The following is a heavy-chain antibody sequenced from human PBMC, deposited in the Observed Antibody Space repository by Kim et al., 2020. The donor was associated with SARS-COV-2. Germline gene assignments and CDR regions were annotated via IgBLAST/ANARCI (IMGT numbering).Heavy chain of an antibody. V-gene: IGHV4-31*03. CDR1: GGSIANSGNY. CDR3: ATLGKRYGNSIDF. CDR2: IFHTGTT. Sequence: SETLSLTCTVSGGSIANSGNYWTWIRQHPGKGLECLGYIFHTGTTYYNPALKSRITMSVDTSKNQFSLKLNSVTAADTAMYFRATLGKRYGNSIDFWGQG. D-gene: IGHD5-18*01. J-gene: IGHJ4*02.